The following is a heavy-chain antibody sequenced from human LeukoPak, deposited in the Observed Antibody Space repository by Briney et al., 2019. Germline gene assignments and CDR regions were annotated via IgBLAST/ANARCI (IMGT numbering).Heavy chain of an antibody. J-gene: IGHJ4*02. CDR3: ARDTKYAFDN. CDR2: IGISSGNT. CDR1: GFTFSSYS. V-gene: IGHV3-48*01. D-gene: IGHD2-2*01. Sequence: GGSLRLSCAASGFTFSSYSMNWVRQAPGKGLEWISYIGISSGNTKYADSVKGRFTVSGDKAKNSVYLQMNSLRVEDTAVYYCARDTKYAFDNWGQGTLVTVSS.